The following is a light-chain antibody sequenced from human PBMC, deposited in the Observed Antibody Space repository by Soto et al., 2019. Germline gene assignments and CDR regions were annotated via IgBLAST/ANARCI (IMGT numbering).Light chain of an antibody. CDR3: QQHNGWPLT. CDR1: QGISSY. J-gene: IGKJ4*01. V-gene: IGKV1-9*01. CDR2: DAS. Sequence: DIQMTQSPPSLSVSVGDRVTITCRASQGISSYLGWYQQKPGKAPNLLIYDASTLHSGVPSRFSGGGSGTEFTLTISSLQSDDSAVYYCQQHNGWPLTFGGGTKVDIK.